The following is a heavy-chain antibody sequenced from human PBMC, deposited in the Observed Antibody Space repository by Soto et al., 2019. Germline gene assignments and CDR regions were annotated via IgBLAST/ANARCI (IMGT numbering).Heavy chain of an antibody. Sequence: GGSLRLSCAASGFTFSSYAMHWVRQAPGKGLEWVAVISYDGSNKYYADSVKGRFTISRDNSKNTLYLQMNSLRAEDTAVYYCARVYSPRLDYFDYWGQGNLVTVSS. CDR2: ISYDGSNK. D-gene: IGHD5-18*01. V-gene: IGHV3-30-3*01. CDR3: ARVYSPRLDYFDY. CDR1: GFTFSSYA. J-gene: IGHJ4*02.